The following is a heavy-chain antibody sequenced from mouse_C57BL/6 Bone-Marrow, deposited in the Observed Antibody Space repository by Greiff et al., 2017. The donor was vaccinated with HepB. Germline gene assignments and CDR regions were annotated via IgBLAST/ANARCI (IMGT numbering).Heavy chain of an antibody. Sequence: QVQLQQSGAELVRPGASVTLSCKASGYTFTDYEMHWVKQTPVHGLEWIGAIDPETGGTAYNQKFKGKAILTADKSSSTAYMELRSLTAEDSAVYYCTFPYYRVLYWYVDVWGTGTTVTVSS. CDR1: GYTFTDYE. D-gene: IGHD2-12*01. V-gene: IGHV1-15*01. J-gene: IGHJ1*03. CDR2: IDPETGGT. CDR3: TFPYYRVLYWYVDV.